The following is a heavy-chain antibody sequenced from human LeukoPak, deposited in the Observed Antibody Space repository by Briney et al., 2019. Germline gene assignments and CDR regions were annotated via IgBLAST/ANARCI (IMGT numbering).Heavy chain of an antibody. CDR1: GASINSYY. V-gene: IGHV4-59*08. Sequence: SKTLSLTCSVSGASINSYYWNWVRQPPGKGLEWIGYVSSRGVTDYNPSLRGRVTMSLDTSKTHFSLNLNSVTAADTAVYYCATGVDQKKVGKWGPGTLVIVSS. CDR3: ATGVDQKKVGK. CDR2: VSSRGVT. J-gene: IGHJ4*02.